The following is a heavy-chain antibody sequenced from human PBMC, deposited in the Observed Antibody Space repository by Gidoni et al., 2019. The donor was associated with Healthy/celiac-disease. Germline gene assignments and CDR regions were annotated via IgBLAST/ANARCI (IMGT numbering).Heavy chain of an antibody. D-gene: IGHD5-12*01. J-gene: IGHJ6*04. Sequence: EVQLVQSGAEVKKPGESLRISCKGSGYSFTSYWISWVRQMPGKGLEWMGRIDPSDSYTNYSPSFQGHVTISADKSISTAYLQWSSLKASDTAMYYCATSGGRDIVSHGRMDVWGKGTTVTVSS. CDR1: GYSFTSYW. V-gene: IGHV5-10-1*03. CDR3: ATSGGRDIVSHGRMDV. CDR2: IDPSDSYT.